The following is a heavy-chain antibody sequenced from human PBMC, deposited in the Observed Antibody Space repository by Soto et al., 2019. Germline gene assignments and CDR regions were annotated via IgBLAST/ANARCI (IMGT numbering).Heavy chain of an antibody. J-gene: IGHJ6*02. D-gene: IGHD4-17*01. CDR2: ISGSGGST. Sequence: GGSLRLSCAASGFTFSSYAMSWVRQAPGKGLEWVSAISGSGGSTYYADSVKGRFTISRDNSKNTLYLQMNSLRAEDTAVYYCAKGGHGDYYYYYGMDVWGQGTTDTVSS. CDR3: AKGGHGDYYYYYGMDV. CDR1: GFTFSSYA. V-gene: IGHV3-23*01.